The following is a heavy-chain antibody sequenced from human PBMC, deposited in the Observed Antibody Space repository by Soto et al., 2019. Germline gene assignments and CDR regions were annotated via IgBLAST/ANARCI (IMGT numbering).Heavy chain of an antibody. V-gene: IGHV4-39*01. D-gene: IGHD3-3*01. CDR1: GGSISSSSYY. J-gene: IGHJ6*02. CDR2: IYYSGST. Sequence: SETLSLTCTVSGGSISSSSYYWGWIRQPPGKGLEWIGSIYYSGSTYYNPSLKSRVTISVDTSKNQFSLKLSSVTAADTAVYYCAGLYYDFWSGYSSYGMDVWGQGTTVTVSS. CDR3: AGLYYDFWSGYSSYGMDV.